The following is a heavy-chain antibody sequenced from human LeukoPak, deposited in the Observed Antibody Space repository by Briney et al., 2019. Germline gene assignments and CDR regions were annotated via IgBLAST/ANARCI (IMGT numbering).Heavy chain of an antibody. D-gene: IGHD4-23*01. J-gene: IGHJ4*02. CDR2: IYYSGST. V-gene: IGHV4-59*01. CDR3: ARGGGNFPLDY. Sequence: PSETLSLTCTVSGTSISSYYWSWIRQPPGKGLEWIGYIYYSGSTNYNPSLESRVTISVDTSKNHFSLKLSSLTAADTAVYYCARGGGNFPLDYWGQGTLVTVSS. CDR1: GTSISSYY.